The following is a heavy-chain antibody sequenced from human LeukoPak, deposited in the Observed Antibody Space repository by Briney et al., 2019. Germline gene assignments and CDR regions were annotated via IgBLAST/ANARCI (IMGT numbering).Heavy chain of an antibody. Sequence: PGGSLRLSCAASGFTFSSYSMNWVRQAPGKGLEWVSSISSSSSYIYYADSVKGRFTISRDNAKNSLYLQMNSLRAEDTAVYYCARQGTSGSYLTGLDVWGQGTTVTVSS. CDR2: ISSSSSYI. CDR3: ARQGTSGSYLTGLDV. J-gene: IGHJ6*02. V-gene: IGHV3-21*01. CDR1: GFTFSSYS. D-gene: IGHD3-22*01.